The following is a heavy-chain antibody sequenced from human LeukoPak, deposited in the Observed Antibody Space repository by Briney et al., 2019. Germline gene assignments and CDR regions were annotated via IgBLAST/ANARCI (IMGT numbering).Heavy chain of an antibody. D-gene: IGHD5-18*01. V-gene: IGHV3-64*01. CDR1: GFTFSSYA. J-gene: IGHJ6*03. Sequence: GGSLRLSCAASGFTFSSYAMHWVRQAPGKGLEYVSAISSNGGSTYYANSVKGRFTISRDNSKNTLYLQMGSLRAEDMAVYYCARVGSGYSYGTGYYYYYYMDVWGKGTTVTVSS. CDR3: ARVGSGYSYGTGYYYYYYMDV. CDR2: ISSNGGST.